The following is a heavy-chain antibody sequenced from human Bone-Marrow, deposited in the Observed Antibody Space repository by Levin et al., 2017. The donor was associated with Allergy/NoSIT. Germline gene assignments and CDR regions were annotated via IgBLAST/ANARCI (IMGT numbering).Heavy chain of an antibody. CDR2: IYSGGDA. Sequence: GESLKISCAVSGFDVSRNYMAWLRQAPGKGLEWVSIIYSGGDAYYVDPVRGRFTISRDNTKNALYLQMHSLRAEDTAVYYCTRKTDSGGSGDFWGQGTLVTVSS. CDR1: GFDVSRNY. D-gene: IGHD3-22*01. CDR3: TRKTDSGGSGDF. J-gene: IGHJ4*02. V-gene: IGHV3-53*01.